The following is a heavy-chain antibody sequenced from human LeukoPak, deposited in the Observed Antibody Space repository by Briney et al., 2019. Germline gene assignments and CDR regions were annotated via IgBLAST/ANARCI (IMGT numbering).Heavy chain of an antibody. CDR3: AKPTSGTAPRPLDY. Sequence: QPGGSLRLSCVASGFTFSTYAMNWVRQAPGKGLEWVSIISGNGGNKFYADAVKGRSTISRDNSKNMLYLQMNSLRAEDTAVYYCAKPTSGTAPRPLDYWGRGTLVTVSS. D-gene: IGHD1-26*01. CDR2: ISGNGGNK. CDR1: GFTFSTYA. V-gene: IGHV3-23*01. J-gene: IGHJ4*02.